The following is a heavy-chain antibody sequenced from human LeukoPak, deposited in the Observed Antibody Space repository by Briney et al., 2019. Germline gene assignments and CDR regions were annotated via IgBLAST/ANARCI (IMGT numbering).Heavy chain of an antibody. Sequence: SGGSLRLSCAGSGFTFSVYSMHWVRQAPGRGLEYVSAINPNGDSTYYANSVKGRFSVSRDNSKSTFYLRMGSLRAEDMAMYYXXXXXXGYSAYXVNDPYEFWGQGTLVTVSS. CDR2: INPNGDST. D-gene: IGHD5-12*01. V-gene: IGHV3-64*01. CDR1: GFTFSVYS. J-gene: IGHJ4*02. CDR3: XXXXXGYSAYXVNDPYEF.